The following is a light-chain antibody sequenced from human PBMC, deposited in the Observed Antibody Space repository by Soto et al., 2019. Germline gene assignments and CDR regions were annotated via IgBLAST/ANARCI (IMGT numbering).Light chain of an antibody. J-gene: IGLJ2*01. V-gene: IGLV2-14*01. CDR2: GVS. CDR3: SSYTSSSTPVV. CDR1: SSDVGGYNY. Sequence: QSALTQPASVSGSPGQSITISCTGTSSDVGGYNYVSWYQQHPGKAPKLMIYGVSNRPSGVSNRFSGSKSGNTASLTISGLQAADEADYYCSSYTSSSTPVVFGGGTKLTVL.